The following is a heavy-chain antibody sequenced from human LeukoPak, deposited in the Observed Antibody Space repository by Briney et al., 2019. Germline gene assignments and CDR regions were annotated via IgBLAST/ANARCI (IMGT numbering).Heavy chain of an antibody. J-gene: IGHJ4*02. CDR3: ARDRTLDY. CDR1: GFTFSSYS. V-gene: IGHV3-21*01. Sequence: GGSLRLSCAASGFTFSSYSMNWVRQPPGKGLEWVSSIGSRTSFIYHAESVEGRFAISRDDARNSLYLQLNSLRAEDSAVYYCARDRTLDYWGQGTLVTVSS. CDR2: IGSRTSFI. D-gene: IGHD3/OR15-3a*01.